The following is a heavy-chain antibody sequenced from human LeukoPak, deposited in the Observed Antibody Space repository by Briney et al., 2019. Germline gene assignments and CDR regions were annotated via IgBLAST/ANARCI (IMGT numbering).Heavy chain of an antibody. V-gene: IGHV1-69*05. CDR2: IIPIFGTA. D-gene: IGHD6-13*01. CDR1: GGTFSSYA. CDR3: ARDGVAAAGYYYYYMDV. Sequence: ASVKVSCMASGGTFSSYAISWVRQAPGQGLEWMGRIIPIFGTANYAQKFQGRVTITTDESTSTAYMELSSLRSEDTAVYYCARDGVAAAGYYYYYMDVWGKGTTVTVSS. J-gene: IGHJ6*03.